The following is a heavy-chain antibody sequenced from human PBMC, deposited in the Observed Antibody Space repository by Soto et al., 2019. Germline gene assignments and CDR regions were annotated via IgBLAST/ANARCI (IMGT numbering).Heavy chain of an antibody. CDR3: ARIQQWLVRVMYYYYGMDV. D-gene: IGHD6-19*01. CDR1: GYSFTIYW. Sequence: GESLKISCKGSGYSFTIYWIGWVRQMPGKGLEWMGIIYPGDSDTRYSPSFQGQVTISADKSISTAYLQWSSLKASDAAMYYCARIQQWLVRVMYYYYGMDVWGQGTTVTVSS. V-gene: IGHV5-51*01. J-gene: IGHJ6*02. CDR2: IYPGDSDT.